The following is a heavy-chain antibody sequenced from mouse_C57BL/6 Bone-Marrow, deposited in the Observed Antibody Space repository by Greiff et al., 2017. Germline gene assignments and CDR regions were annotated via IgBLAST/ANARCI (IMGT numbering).Heavy chain of an antibody. CDR3: TRGDIGSDEGDY. CDR2: IDPETGGT. CDR1: GYTFTDYE. Sequence: QVQLQQSGAELVRPGASVTLSCKASGYTFTDYEMHWVKQTPVHGLEWIGAIDPETGGTAYNQKFKGKAILTADKSSSTAYMELRSLTSEDSAVYYCTRGDIGSDEGDYWGQGTTLTVSS. V-gene: IGHV1-15*01. J-gene: IGHJ2*01. D-gene: IGHD2-14*01.